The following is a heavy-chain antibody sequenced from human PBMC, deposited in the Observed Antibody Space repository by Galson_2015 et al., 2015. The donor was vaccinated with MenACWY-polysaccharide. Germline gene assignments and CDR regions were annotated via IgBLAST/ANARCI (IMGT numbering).Heavy chain of an antibody. Sequence: SLRLSCAASGFTFSNYAMSWVRQAPGKGLEWVSNIGGSGSNTHYADSVKGRFTIPRDNTKYTLSLQMNRLRAEDTAVYYCASVRCSTGNYQFDYWGQGTLVAVSS. CDR3: ASVRCSTGNYQFDY. CDR1: GFTFSNYA. D-gene: IGHD1-7*01. V-gene: IGHV3-23*01. CDR2: IGGSGSNT. J-gene: IGHJ4*02.